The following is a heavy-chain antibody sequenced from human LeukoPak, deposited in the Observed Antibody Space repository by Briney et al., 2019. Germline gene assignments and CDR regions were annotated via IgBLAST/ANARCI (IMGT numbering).Heavy chain of an antibody. V-gene: IGHV6-1*01. J-gene: IGHJ4*02. CDR1: GDSVSSNSAA. D-gene: IGHD7-27*01. Sequence: SQTLSLTCAISGDSVSSNSAAWNWIRQPPSRGLDWLGRTYYRSKWRNDYAVSVKSRITVNPDTSKNQFSLQLFSVTPEDTAVYYCARLENWVFDYWGQGTLVTVSS. CDR2: TYYRSKWRN. CDR3: ARLENWVFDY.